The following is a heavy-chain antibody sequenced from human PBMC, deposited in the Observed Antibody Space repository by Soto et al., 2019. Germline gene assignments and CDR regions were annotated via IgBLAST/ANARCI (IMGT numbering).Heavy chain of an antibody. CDR1: GGSISSGGYY. V-gene: IGHV4-31*03. D-gene: IGHD2-2*01. J-gene: IGHJ6*02. Sequence: SETLSLTCTVSGGSISSGGYYWSWIRQHPGKGLEWIGYIYYSGSTYYNPSLKSRVTISVDTSKNQFSLKLSSVTAADTAVYYCARGIVVVPAAMYYYYGMDVWGQRTKVTVSS. CDR2: IYYSGST. CDR3: ARGIVVVPAAMYYYYGMDV.